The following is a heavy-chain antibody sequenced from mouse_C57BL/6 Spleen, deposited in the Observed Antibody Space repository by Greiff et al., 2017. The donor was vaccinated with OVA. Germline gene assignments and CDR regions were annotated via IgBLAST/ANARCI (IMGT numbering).Heavy chain of an antibody. CDR2: IRNKANGYTT. Sequence: EVQLQESGGGLVQPGGSLSLSCAASGFTFTDYYMSWVRQPPGKALEWLGFIRNKANGYTTEYSASVKGRFTISRDNSQSILYLQMNALRAEDSATYYCARYMDYGSSWAMDYWGQGTSVTVSS. CDR1: GFTFTDYY. CDR3: ARYMDYGSSWAMDY. V-gene: IGHV7-3*01. D-gene: IGHD1-1*01. J-gene: IGHJ4*01.